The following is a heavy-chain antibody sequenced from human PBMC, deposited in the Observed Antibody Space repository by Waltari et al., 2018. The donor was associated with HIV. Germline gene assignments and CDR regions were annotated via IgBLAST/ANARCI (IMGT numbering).Heavy chain of an antibody. Sequence: EVKVMESGGALVQPGGSLRISCVVSGLPFNRRAMTWVRQSSGRGLEWTSTSSGTYNAKHYGEFVKGHFTISRDNSKSAVFLQMDSLRGDDTAIYYCSRAALVATGPLAWWGQGVLVTV. CDR3: SRAALVATGPLAW. CDR2: SSGTYNAK. J-gene: IGHJ4*02. CDR1: GLPFNRRA. D-gene: IGHD2-21*01. V-gene: IGHV3-23*01.